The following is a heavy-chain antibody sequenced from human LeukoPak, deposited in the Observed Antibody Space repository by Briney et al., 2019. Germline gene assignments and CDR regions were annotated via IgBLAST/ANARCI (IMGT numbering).Heavy chain of an antibody. J-gene: IGHJ5*02. CDR3: ARGRQWLEYNWFDP. V-gene: IGHV4-34*01. CDR2: INHSGST. CDR1: GGSFSGYY. Sequence: PSETLSLTCAVYGGSFSGYYWSWIRQPPGKGLEWIGEINHSGSTNYNPSLKSRVTISVDTSKNRFSLKLSSVTAADTAVYYCARGRQWLEYNWFDPWGQGTLVTVSS. D-gene: IGHD6-19*01.